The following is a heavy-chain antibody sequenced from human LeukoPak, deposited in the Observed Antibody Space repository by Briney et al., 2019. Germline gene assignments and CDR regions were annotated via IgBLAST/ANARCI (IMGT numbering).Heavy chain of an antibody. D-gene: IGHD5-12*01. CDR1: GYTLTELS. CDR2: INPNSGGT. J-gene: IGHJ6*03. Sequence: ASVKVSCKVSGYTLTELSMHWVRQAPGKGLEWMGWINPNSGGTNYAQKFQGRVTMTRDTSISTAYMELSRLRSDDTAVYYCARFSLRGYYYMDVWGKGTTVTVSS. V-gene: IGHV1-2*02. CDR3: ARFSLRGYYYMDV.